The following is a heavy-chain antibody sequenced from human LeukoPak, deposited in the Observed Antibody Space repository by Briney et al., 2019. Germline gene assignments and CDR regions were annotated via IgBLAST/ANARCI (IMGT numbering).Heavy chain of an antibody. CDR2: IIPIFGTA. D-gene: IGHD2/OR15-2a*01. CDR3: ARDLEYPNRFFDY. J-gene: IGHJ4*02. Sequence: ASVKVSCEASGGTFSSYAISWVRQAPGQGLEWMGGIIPIFGTANYAQKFQGRVTITADESTSTAYMELSSLRSEDTAVYYCARDLEYPNRFFDYWGQGTLVTVSS. V-gene: IGHV1-69*13. CDR1: GGTFSSYA.